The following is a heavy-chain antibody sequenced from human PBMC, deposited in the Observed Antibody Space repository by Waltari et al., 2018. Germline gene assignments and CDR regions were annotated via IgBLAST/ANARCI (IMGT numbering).Heavy chain of an antibody. CDR2: INSGSKNR. V-gene: IGHV3-21*01. D-gene: IGHD5-12*01. J-gene: IGHJ4*02. CDR3: VGEGLNEEFDY. CDR1: GFTVGTSS. Sequence: EVQPVESGGGLVKPGGPLRLFRAAYGFTVGTSSMNWARQAPGKVLEWVSSINSGSKNRYYAESLKGRLTISRDNAKTSLSLQMNSLRAEDTAVYYCVGEGLNEEFDYWGQGTLVTVSS.